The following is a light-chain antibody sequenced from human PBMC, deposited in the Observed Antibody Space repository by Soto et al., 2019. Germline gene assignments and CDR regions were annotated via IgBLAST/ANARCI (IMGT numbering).Light chain of an antibody. V-gene: IGKV2-28*01. CDR3: MQALQTPPT. CDR2: LGS. J-gene: IGKJ1*01. Sequence: DIVMTQSPLSLPVTPGEPASISCRSSQSLLHSNGYNYLDWYLQKPGQSPQLLIYLGSNRASGVPDRFSGCGAGTDFTLKISRVEAEDVGVYYCMQALQTPPTFGQGTKVEIK. CDR1: QSLLHSNGYNY.